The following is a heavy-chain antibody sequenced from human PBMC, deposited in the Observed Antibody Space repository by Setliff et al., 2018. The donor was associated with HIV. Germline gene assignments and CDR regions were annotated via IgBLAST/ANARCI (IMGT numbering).Heavy chain of an antibody. V-gene: IGHV4-31*03. Sequence: SETLSLTCTVSGGSINSGGYYWSWIRQHPGKGLEWIGYVYYSVSTYYNPSLKSRVTISVDTSKNQFSLKLSSETAADTAVYFCATFSWGGWDNTFNDYWGQGTLVTVSS. D-gene: IGHD1-26*01. J-gene: IGHJ4*02. CDR3: ATFSWGGWDNTFNDY. CDR2: VYYSVST. CDR1: GGSINSGGYY.